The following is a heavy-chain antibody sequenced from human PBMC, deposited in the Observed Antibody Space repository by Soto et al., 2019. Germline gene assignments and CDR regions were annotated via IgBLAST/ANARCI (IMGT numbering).Heavy chain of an antibody. CDR1: GYTFTNYD. Sequence: QVQLVQSGAEVKKPGASVKVSCKASGYTFTNYDINWVRQAAGQGLEWVGWTNPNTGDTGFAQKFRGRVTMTRDTSINAAYMELSVLISEDTAEYYCARGRSSDGYNINCYFDLWGRGTLVTVSS. CDR2: TNPNTGDT. D-gene: IGHD5-18*01. J-gene: IGHJ2*01. V-gene: IGHV1-8*01. CDR3: ARGRSSDGYNINCYFDL.